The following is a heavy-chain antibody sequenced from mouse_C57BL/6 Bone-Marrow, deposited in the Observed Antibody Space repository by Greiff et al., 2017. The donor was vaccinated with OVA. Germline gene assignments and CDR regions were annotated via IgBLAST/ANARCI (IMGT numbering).Heavy chain of an antibody. Sequence: EVMLVESGGGLVKPGGSLKLSCAASGFTFSDYGMHWVRQAPEKGLEWVAYISSGSSTIYYADTVKGRFTISRDNAKNTLFLQLTSLRSEDTAMYYCARVTGTDWYFDVWGTGTTVTVSS. CDR1: GFTFSDYG. J-gene: IGHJ1*03. V-gene: IGHV5-17*01. CDR2: ISSGSSTI. CDR3: ARVTGTDWYFDV. D-gene: IGHD4-1*01.